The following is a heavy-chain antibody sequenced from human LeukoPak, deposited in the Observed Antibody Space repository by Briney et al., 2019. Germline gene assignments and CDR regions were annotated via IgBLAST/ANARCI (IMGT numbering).Heavy chain of an antibody. CDR2: MNPNSGNT. J-gene: IGHJ3*02. V-gene: IGHV1-8*01. CDR1: GYTFTSYD. Sequence: ASVNVSCKASGYTFTSYDINWVRQATGQGLEWMGWMNPNSGNTGYAQKFQGRVTMTRNTSISTAYMELSSLRSEDTAVYYCAKTGEYSSSSVYAFDIWGQGTMVTVSS. CDR3: AKTGEYSSSSVYAFDI. D-gene: IGHD6-6*01.